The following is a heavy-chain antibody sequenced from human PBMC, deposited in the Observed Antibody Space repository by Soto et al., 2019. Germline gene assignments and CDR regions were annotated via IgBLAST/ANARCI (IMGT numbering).Heavy chain of an antibody. CDR3: AKYRRGRSGTCSRCFVMDV. Sequence: QVQLMESGGSVLQPGRSLRLSCAASGFTFSSYGMHWVRQAPGKGLEWVTIISNDGSIQYYGDSVKGRFTVSRDNSKKTLFLEMNSLTAENTATYYCAKYRRGRSGTCSRCFVMDVWGQGATVTFSS. J-gene: IGHJ6*02. V-gene: IGHV3-30*18. CDR1: GFTFSSYG. D-gene: IGHD2-15*01. CDR2: ISNDGSIQ.